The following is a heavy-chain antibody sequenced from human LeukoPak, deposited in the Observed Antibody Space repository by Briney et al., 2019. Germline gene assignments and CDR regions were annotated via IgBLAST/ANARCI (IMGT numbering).Heavy chain of an antibody. CDR1: GGSFSGYY. D-gene: IGHD3-3*01. CDR2: INHSGST. J-gene: IGHJ4*02. V-gene: IGHV4-34*01. Sequence: SETLSLTCAVYGGSFSGYYWSWIRQPPGKGLEWIGEINHSGSTNYSPSLKSRVTISVDTSKNQFSLKLSSVTAADTAVYYCARGIRFLEWLLPNPLFDYWGQGTLVTVSS. CDR3: ARGIRFLEWLLPNPLFDY.